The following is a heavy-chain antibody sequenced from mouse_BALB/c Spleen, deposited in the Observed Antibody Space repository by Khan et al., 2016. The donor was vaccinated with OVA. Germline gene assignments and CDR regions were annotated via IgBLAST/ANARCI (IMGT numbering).Heavy chain of an antibody. J-gene: IGHJ3*01. CDR1: GYPITSDYA. V-gene: IGHV3-2*02. CDR3: ARGENDYYLAWFAY. D-gene: IGHD2-3*01. Sequence: EVQCQELGPGLVKPSQSLSLTCTVTGYPITSDYAWNWIRQFPGNKLEWMGYISYSGSTSYNPSLKSRISITRDTSKNQFFPQLNSVTTEDTATYYCARGENDYYLAWFAYWGQGTLVTVSA. CDR2: ISYSGST.